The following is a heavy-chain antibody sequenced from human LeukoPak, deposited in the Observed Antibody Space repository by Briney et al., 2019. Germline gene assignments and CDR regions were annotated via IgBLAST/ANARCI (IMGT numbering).Heavy chain of an antibody. V-gene: IGHV3-23*01. D-gene: IGHD3-22*01. CDR2: ISGSGGST. J-gene: IGHJ3*02. CDR3: AKSDSSAKAYAFDI. Sequence: GGSLRLFCAASGFTFSSYGMSWVRQAPGKGLEGVSAISGSGGSTYYADSVKGRFTISRDNSKNTLYLQMNSLRAEDTAVYYCAKSDSSAKAYAFDIWGQGTMATVSS. CDR1: GFTFSSYG.